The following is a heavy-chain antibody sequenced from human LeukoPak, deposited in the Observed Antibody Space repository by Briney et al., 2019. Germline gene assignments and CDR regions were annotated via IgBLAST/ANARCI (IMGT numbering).Heavy chain of an antibody. V-gene: IGHV4-39*07. CDR2: IYYSGST. J-gene: IGHJ4*02. D-gene: IGHD3-22*01. Sequence: PSETLSLTCTVSGGSISSSSYYWGWIRQPPGKGLEWIGSIYYSGSTYYNPSLKSRVTISVDTSKNQFSLKLSSVTAADTAVYFCARSGGDYYDSSGSFDYWGQGTLVTVSS. CDR3: ARSGGDYYDSSGSFDY. CDR1: GGSISSSSYY.